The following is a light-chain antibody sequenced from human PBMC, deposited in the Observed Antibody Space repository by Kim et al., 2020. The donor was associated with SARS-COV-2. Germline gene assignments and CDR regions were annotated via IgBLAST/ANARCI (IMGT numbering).Light chain of an antibody. CDR1: SGHSSYA. J-gene: IGLJ2*01. CDR2: LNSDGSH. Sequence: AVKLTCTLSSGHSSYAIAGHQQQPEKGPRYLMKLNSDGSHSKGDGIPDRFSGSSSGAERYLTISSLQSEDEADYYCQTWGTGIVVFGGGTQLTVL. CDR3: QTWGTGIVV. V-gene: IGLV4-69*01.